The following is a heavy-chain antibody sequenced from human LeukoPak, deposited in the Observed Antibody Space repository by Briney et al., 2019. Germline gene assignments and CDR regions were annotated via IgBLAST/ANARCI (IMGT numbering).Heavy chain of an antibody. D-gene: IGHD3-22*01. CDR2: VNTNTGNP. J-gene: IGHJ4*02. CDR1: GYTFTNYA. CDR3: AVLSHDSSGYYYPFDY. V-gene: IGHV7-4-1*02. Sequence: ASVKVSCKASGYTFTNYAMNWVRQAPGQGLEWMGWVNTNTGNPTYAQGFTGRFVFSLDTSVSTAYLQISSLKTEDTAVYYCAVLSHDSSGYYYPFDYWGQGTLVTVSS.